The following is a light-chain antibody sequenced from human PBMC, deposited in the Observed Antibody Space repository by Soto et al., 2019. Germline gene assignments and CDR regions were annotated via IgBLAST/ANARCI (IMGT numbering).Light chain of an antibody. J-gene: IGKJ4*01. CDR3: QQSYTYPPVT. Sequence: DIQMTQCPSSLSASVGDRVTIACRASRSISKYLNWYQQKPGEAPQLLIYHASNLQSGVPTRFSGSGSDPDFTLTISSLQPEDFATYYCQQSYTYPPVTFGGGTQVESK. V-gene: IGKV1-39*01. CDR1: RSISKY. CDR2: HAS.